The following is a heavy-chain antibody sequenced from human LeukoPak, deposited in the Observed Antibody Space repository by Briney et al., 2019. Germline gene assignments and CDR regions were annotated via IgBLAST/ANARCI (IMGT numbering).Heavy chain of an antibody. D-gene: IGHD2-21*02. CDR2: THYSGAT. CDR1: GGSISSYY. Sequence: SETLSLTCTVSGGSISSYYWSWLRQPPGKGLEYIGYTHYSGATNYNPSLKSGVTISLDTSGNQFSLKLSSVTAADTAVYYCASGYCGGACQLGGVDMWGQGTMVTVSS. V-gene: IGHV4-59*01. CDR3: ASGYCGGACQLGGVDM. J-gene: IGHJ3*02.